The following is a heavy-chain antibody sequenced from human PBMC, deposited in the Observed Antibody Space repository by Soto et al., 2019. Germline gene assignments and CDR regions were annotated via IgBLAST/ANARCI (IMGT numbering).Heavy chain of an antibody. CDR1: GFTFSSYA. D-gene: IGHD5-18*01. Sequence: EVQLLESGGGLVQPGGSLRLSCAASGFTFSSYAMSWVRQAPGKGLEWVSAISGSGGSTYYADSVKGRFTISRDNSKNTLYLQMNSLRAEDTAVYYCAKAEGYGERIYYYYGMDVWGQGTTVTVSS. J-gene: IGHJ6*02. CDR2: ISGSGGST. V-gene: IGHV3-23*01. CDR3: AKAEGYGERIYYYYGMDV.